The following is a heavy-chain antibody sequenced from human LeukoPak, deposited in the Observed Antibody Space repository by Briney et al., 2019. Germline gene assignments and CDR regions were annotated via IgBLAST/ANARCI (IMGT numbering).Heavy chain of an antibody. CDR1: GYTFTSYG. J-gene: IGHJ3*02. V-gene: IGHV1-18*01. Sequence: ASVKVSCKASGYTFTSYGISWVRQAPGQGLEWMGWISAYNGNTNYAQKLQGRVTMTTDTSTSTAYMELRSLRSDDTAVYYCARERITMIVVGIGGHDAFDIWGQGTMVTVSS. D-gene: IGHD3-22*01. CDR3: ARERITMIVVGIGGHDAFDI. CDR2: ISAYNGNT.